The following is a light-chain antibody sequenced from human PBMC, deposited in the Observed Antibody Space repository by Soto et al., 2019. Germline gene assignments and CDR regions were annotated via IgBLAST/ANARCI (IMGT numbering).Light chain of an antibody. CDR2: GNS. CDR1: SSNIGAGYD. Sequence: QSVLTQPPSVSGAPGQRVTISCPGSSSNIGAGYDVHWYQRLPGTAPKLLIYGNSNRPSGVPDRFSGSKSGTSASLAITGLQAEDEADYYCQSYDSSLSGPYVFGTGTKVTVL. CDR3: QSYDSSLSGPYV. V-gene: IGLV1-40*01. J-gene: IGLJ1*01.